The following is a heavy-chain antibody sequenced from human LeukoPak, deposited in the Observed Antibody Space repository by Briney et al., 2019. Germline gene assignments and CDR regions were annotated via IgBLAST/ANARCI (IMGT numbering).Heavy chain of an antibody. CDR1: GFTFSSYW. CDR3: ARGLRITMVRGVITQGVDY. CDR2: IKRDGSEK. Sequence: SGGSLRLSCAASGFTFSSYWMSWVRQAPGKGLEWVANIKRDGSEKYYVDSVKGRFTISRDNAKNSLYLQMNSLRADDTAVYYCARGLRITMVRGVITQGVDYWGQGTLVTVSS. V-gene: IGHV3-7*01. J-gene: IGHJ4*02. D-gene: IGHD3-10*01.